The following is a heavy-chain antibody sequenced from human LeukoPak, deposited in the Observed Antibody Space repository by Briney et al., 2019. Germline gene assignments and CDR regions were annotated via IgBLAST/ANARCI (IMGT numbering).Heavy chain of an antibody. J-gene: IGHJ4*02. D-gene: IGHD4-17*01. CDR1: GFTFSDYY. CDR2: ISSSGGTI. Sequence: KSGGSLRLSCAASGFTFSDYYMNWIRQAPGKGLEWISYISSSGGTIYYADSVKGRFTISRDNAKNSLYLQMNSLRAEDTAVYYCASGLNTVTVPFDYWGQGTLVTVSS. V-gene: IGHV3-11*01. CDR3: ASGLNTVTVPFDY.